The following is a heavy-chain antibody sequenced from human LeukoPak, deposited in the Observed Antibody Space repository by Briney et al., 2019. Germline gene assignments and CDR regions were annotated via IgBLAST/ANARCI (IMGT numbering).Heavy chain of an antibody. CDR3: ARDLSFCSGSYYNYYYYYMDV. CDR2: IYTNGST. D-gene: IGHD1-26*01. V-gene: IGHV4-4*07. CDR1: GGSISSYY. Sequence: SQTLSLTCTVSGGSISSYYWSWIRQPAGKGLEWIGRIYTNGSTNYNPSLKSRVTISVDKSKNQFSLKLSSVTAADTAVYYCARDLSFCSGSYYNYYYYYMDVWGKGTTVTVSS. J-gene: IGHJ6*03.